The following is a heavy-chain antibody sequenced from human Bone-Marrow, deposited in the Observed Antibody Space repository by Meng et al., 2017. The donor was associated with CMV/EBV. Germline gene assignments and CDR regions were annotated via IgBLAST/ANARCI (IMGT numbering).Heavy chain of an antibody. CDR2: IIPIFGKA. V-gene: IGHV1-69*05. J-gene: IGHJ4*02. CDR3: ARGIGWNYFDY. D-gene: IGHD6-19*01. CDR1: GGTFSSYA. Sequence: VKVSCKASGGTFSSYAISWVRQAPGQGLEWMGGIIPIFGKANYAQKFQGRVTITTDESTSTAYSELSSLRSEDTAVYYCARGIGWNYFDYWGQGTLVTVSS.